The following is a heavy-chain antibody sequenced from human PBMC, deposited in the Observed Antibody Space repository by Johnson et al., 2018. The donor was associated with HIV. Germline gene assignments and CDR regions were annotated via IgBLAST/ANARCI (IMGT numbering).Heavy chain of an antibody. CDR2: VSFDGSNK. CDR1: GFTFSNYV. D-gene: IGHD6-13*01. V-gene: IGHV3-30-3*01. CDR3: ARGQLDNAFDI. J-gene: IGHJ3*02. Sequence: QVQLVESGGGVVQPGRSLRLSCAASGFTFSNYVMNWVRQAPGRGLEWVALVSFDGSNKYFADSVKGRFTISRDNAKNSLYLQMNSLRAEDTSVYYCARGQLDNAFDIWGQGTMVTVFS.